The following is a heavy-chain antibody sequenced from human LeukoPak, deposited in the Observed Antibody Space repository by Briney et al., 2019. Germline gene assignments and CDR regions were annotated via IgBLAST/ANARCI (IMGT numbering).Heavy chain of an antibody. CDR1: GFTFSSYA. D-gene: IGHD6-13*01. CDR3: ARSYSSSWYEAFDI. CDR2: ISSNGGST. J-gene: IGHJ3*02. Sequence: PGGSLRLSCAASGFTFSSYAMHWVRQAPGKGLEYVSAISSNGGSTYYANSVKGRFTISRDNSKNTLYLQMGSLRAEDMAAYYCARSYSSSWYEAFDIWGQGTMVTVSS. V-gene: IGHV3-64*01.